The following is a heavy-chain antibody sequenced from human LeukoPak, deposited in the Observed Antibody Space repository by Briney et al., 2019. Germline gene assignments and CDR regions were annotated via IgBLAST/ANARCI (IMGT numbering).Heavy chain of an antibody. CDR3: ARDAANSGSYSNWFDP. CDR1: GFTFSSYW. D-gene: IGHD1-26*01. V-gene: IGHV3-7*01. CDR2: IKQDGSEK. Sequence: GGSLRLSCAASGFTFSSYWMSWVRQAPGKGLEWVANIKQDGSEKYYMDSVKGRFTISRDNAKNSLYLQMNSLRAEDTAVYYCARDAANSGSYSNWFDPWGQGTLVTVSS. J-gene: IGHJ5*02.